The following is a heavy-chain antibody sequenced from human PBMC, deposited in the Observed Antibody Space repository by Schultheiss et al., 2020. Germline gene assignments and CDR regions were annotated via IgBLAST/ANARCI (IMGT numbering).Heavy chain of an antibody. CDR1: GGSISSYY. Sequence: SQTLSLTCTVSGGSISSYYWSWIRQPPGKGLEWMGYTFAGGTTRYNPSLSSRVTISVDASKNQFSLRLTSVTAADTAVYYCARGQTVRGFISWGQGTRVTVSS. V-gene: IGHV4-4*09. CDR3: ARGQTVRGFIS. D-gene: IGHD3-10*01. J-gene: IGHJ4*02. CDR2: TFAGGTT.